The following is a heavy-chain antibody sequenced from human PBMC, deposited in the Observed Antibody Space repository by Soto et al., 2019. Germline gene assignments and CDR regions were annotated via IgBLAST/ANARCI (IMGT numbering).Heavy chain of an antibody. J-gene: IGHJ3*02. CDR1: GYSFTSYW. CDR2: IYPGDSDT. V-gene: IGHV5-51*01. D-gene: IGHD3-3*01. Sequence: GESLKISCKGSGYSFTSYWIGWVRQMPGKGLEWMGIIYPGDSDTRYSPSFQGQVTISADKSISTAYLQWSSLKASDTAMYYCARLQYDFWCGYYIRPLHYDAFDIWGQGTMVTVSS. CDR3: ARLQYDFWCGYYIRPLHYDAFDI.